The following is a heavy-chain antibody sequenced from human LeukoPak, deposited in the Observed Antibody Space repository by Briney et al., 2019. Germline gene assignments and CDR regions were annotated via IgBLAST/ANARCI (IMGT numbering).Heavy chain of an antibody. V-gene: IGHV4-34*01. D-gene: IGHD6-13*01. J-gene: IGHJ6*03. Sequence: SETLSLTCAVYGGSFSGYYWSWIRQPPGKGLEWIGEINHSGSTNYNPSLKSRVTISVDTSKNQFSLKLSSVTAADTAVYYCARVFRGSSWYNYYYYMDVWGKGTTVTVSS. CDR2: INHSGST. CDR1: GGSFSGYY. CDR3: ARVFRGSSWYNYYYYMDV.